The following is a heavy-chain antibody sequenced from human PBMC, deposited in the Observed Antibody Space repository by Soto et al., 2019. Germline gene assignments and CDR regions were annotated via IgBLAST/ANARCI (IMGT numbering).Heavy chain of an antibody. CDR2: IHSSGST. V-gene: IGHV4-4*07. J-gene: IGHJ5*02. CDR3: ARDQGVAAAGITWFDP. D-gene: IGHD6-13*01. Sequence: SETLSLTCTVSGASMNSYHWSWIRQPTGKGLEWIGHIHSSGSTNYNPSLKSRVTMSVDTSKNQFSLRLMSLTAADTAVYYCARDQGVAAAGITWFDPWGQESLVTVSS. CDR1: GASMNSYH.